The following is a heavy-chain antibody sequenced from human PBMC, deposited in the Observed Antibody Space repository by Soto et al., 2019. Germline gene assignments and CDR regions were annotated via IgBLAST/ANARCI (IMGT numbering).Heavy chain of an antibody. V-gene: IGHV4-59*08. Sequence: PSETLSLTCTVSGASFNSYYWSWIRQPPGKGLEWIGYISYSGSTNYNPSLKSRVTISEDTFKNQFSLRLSSVIAADTAVYYCARGFRNNW. CDR3: ARGFRNNW. CDR2: ISYSGST. CDR1: GASFNSYY. J-gene: IGHJ5*01.